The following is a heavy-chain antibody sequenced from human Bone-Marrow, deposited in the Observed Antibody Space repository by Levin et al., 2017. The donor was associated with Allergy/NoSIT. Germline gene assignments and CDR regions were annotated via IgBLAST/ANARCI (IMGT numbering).Heavy chain of an antibody. V-gene: IGHV1-46*01. CDR1: GYTFTSYY. CDR2: ITPSGDGT. CDR3: AGELAVAAGPAWFDP. D-gene: IGHD6-13*01. Sequence: ASVKVSCKASGYTFTSYYVHWVRQAPGQGLEWMGMITPSGDGTTYAQNFQGRVTVNRDTSTSTVYMELRSLRSEDTALYYCAGELAVAAGPAWFDPWGQGTLVTVSS. J-gene: IGHJ5*02.